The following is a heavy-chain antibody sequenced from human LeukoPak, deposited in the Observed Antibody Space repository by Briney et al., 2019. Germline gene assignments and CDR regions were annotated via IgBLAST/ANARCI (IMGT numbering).Heavy chain of an antibody. D-gene: IGHD6-13*01. Sequence: SQTLSLTCAISGDSVSSNSAAWNWIRQSPSRGLEWLGRTFYRSKWYHDYAVSVKSRITINPDTSKNQFSLQLNSVTPEDTAVYYCARDHSSSWYNYYGMDVWGQGTTVTVSS. V-gene: IGHV6-1*01. CDR3: ARDHSSSWYNYYGMDV. CDR1: GDSVSSNSAA. CDR2: TFYRSKWYH. J-gene: IGHJ6*02.